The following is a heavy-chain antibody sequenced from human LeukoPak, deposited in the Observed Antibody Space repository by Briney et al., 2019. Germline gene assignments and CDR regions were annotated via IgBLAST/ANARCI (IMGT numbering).Heavy chain of an antibody. CDR3: AKDIGWELQGGFDY. CDR2: ISWNSGSI. Sequence: GRSLRLSCAASGFTFDDYAMHWVRQAPGKGLEWVSGISWNSGSIGYADSVKGRFTISRDNAKNSLYLQMNSLRAEDTALYYCAKDIGWELQGGFDYWGQGTLVTVSS. V-gene: IGHV3-9*01. D-gene: IGHD1-26*01. CDR1: GFTFDDYA. J-gene: IGHJ4*02.